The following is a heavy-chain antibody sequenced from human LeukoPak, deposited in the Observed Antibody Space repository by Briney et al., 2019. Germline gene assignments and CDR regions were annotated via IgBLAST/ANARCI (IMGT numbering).Heavy chain of an antibody. V-gene: IGHV3-7*03. D-gene: IGHD4-23*01. Sequence: GGSLRLSCAASGFTFSSYWMSWVRQAPGKGLEWVANIKQDGSEKYYVDSVKGRFTISRDNAKNSLYLQMNSLRAEDTAVYYCAKGYGGKFFYFDSWGQGTLVTVSS. J-gene: IGHJ4*02. CDR1: GFTFSSYW. CDR3: AKGYGGKFFYFDS. CDR2: IKQDGSEK.